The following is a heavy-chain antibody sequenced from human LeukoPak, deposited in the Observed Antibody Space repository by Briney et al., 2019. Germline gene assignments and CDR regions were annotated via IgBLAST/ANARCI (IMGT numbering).Heavy chain of an antibody. CDR2: ISLDGSNK. D-gene: IGHD3-3*01. CDR1: GFTFSRYG. Sequence: GRSQRLSCAASGFTFSRYGMHWVRQAPGKGLEWVAFISLDGSNKYYADSVKGRFTISRDNSMNTLYLQMNSLRAEDTAVYYCAKPTYGEEIFDYWGQGTLVIVSS. J-gene: IGHJ4*02. V-gene: IGHV3-30*18. CDR3: AKPTYGEEIFDY.